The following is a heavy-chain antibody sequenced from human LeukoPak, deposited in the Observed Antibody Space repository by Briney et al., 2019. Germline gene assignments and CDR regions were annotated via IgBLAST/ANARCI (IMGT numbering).Heavy chain of an antibody. J-gene: IGHJ4*02. CDR2: INHSGST. D-gene: IGHD6-13*01. CDR1: GGSFSGYY. Sequence: SETLSLTCAVYGGSFSGYYWSWIRQPPGKGLEWIGEINHSGSTNYNPSLKSRVTISVDTSKNQFSLKLSSVTAADTAVYYCARRARQKRIAAAGTIDYWGQGTLVTVSS. V-gene: IGHV4-34*01. CDR3: ARRARQKRIAAAGTIDY.